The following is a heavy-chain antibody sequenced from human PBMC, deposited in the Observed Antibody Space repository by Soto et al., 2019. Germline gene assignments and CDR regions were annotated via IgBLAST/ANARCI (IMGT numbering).Heavy chain of an antibody. V-gene: IGHV3-23*01. CDR2: ISGSGGST. D-gene: IGHD6-19*01. Sequence: GGSLRLSGAASEFTFSSYAMSWARQAPGKGLEWVSTISGSGGSTYYADSLKGRFTISRDNSKNTLFLQMSSQRAEDSAVYYCAKEAVSGWYYFDYWGPGTLVTVPQ. CDR3: AKEAVSGWYYFDY. J-gene: IGHJ4*02. CDR1: EFTFSSYA.